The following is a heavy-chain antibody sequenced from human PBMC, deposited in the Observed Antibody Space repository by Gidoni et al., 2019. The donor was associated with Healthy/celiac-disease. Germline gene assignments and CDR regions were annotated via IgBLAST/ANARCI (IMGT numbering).Heavy chain of an antibody. CDR1: GVSIRSGGYY. CDR3: ARALDTAMVIGAFDI. D-gene: IGHD5-18*01. CDR2: IYYSGST. Sequence: QVQLHESGPVLVKPSQTLSLTCTVSGVSIRSGGYYWSWIRQHPGKGLEWIGYIYYSGSTYDNPSLKSRVTISVDTSKNQFSLKLSSVTAADTAVYYCARALDTAMVIGAFDIWGKGTMVTVSS. V-gene: IGHV4-31*03. J-gene: IGHJ3*02.